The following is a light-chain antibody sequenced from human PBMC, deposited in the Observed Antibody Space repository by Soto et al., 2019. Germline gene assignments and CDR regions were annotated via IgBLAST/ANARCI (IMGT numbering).Light chain of an antibody. V-gene: IGKV3-20*01. CDR2: ATS. J-gene: IGKJ1*01. Sequence: EIVLTQSPGTLSSSPGERATLSCRGSQSIDNRDLAWYQHKPGQAPRLLIYATSSRATGIPDRFGGSGSGTDFTLTINRLEPEDFAVYYCQQYFGSSWTFGQGTKVDIK. CDR3: QQYFGSSWT. CDR1: QSIDNRD.